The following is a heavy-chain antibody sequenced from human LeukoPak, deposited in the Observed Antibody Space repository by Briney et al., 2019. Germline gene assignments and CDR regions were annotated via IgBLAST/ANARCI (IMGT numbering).Heavy chain of an antibody. CDR2: INYRGNT. V-gene: IGHV4-39*01. J-gene: IGHJ4*02. CDR3: ARRDSYSSGYYYFDY. D-gene: IGHD3-22*01. CDR1: GGSISSSNW. Sequence: SETLSPTCAVSGGSISSSNWWSWVRQPPGKGLDWIGIINYRGNTYYNPSLKSRVTISVDTSKNQFSLKLSSVTAADTAVYYCARRDSYSSGYYYFDYWGQGTLVTVSS.